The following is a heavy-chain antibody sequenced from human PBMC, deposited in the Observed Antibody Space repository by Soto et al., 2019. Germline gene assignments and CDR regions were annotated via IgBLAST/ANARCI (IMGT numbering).Heavy chain of an antibody. V-gene: IGHV1-69*13. Sequence: SVKVSCKASGGTFSSYAISWVRQAPGQGLEWMGGIIPIFGTANYAQKFQGRVTITADESTSTAYMELSSLRSEDTAVYYCAGGEGSGYYKYYFDYWGQGTLVTVSS. J-gene: IGHJ4*02. D-gene: IGHD3-22*01. CDR2: IIPIFGTA. CDR3: AGGEGSGYYKYYFDY. CDR1: GGTFSSYA.